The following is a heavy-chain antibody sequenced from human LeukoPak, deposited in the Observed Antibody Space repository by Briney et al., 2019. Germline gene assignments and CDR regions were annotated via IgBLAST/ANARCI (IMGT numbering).Heavy chain of an antibody. D-gene: IGHD3-22*01. CDR2: IKQDGSEK. CDR3: ARARDSSGYYYVDWPIDY. Sequence: PGGSLRLSCAASGFTFSSYWMSWVRQAPGKGLEWVANIKQDGSEKYYVDSVKGRFTISRDNAKNSLYLQMNSLRAEDTAVYYCARARDSSGYYYVDWPIDYWGQGTLVTVSS. CDR1: GFTFSSYW. V-gene: IGHV3-7*01. J-gene: IGHJ4*02.